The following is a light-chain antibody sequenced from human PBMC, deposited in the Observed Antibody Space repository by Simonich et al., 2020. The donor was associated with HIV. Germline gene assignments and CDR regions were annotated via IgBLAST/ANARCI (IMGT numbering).Light chain of an antibody. Sequence: DIVMTQSPLSLPVTLGQPASISCRSSQSLVHSDGNTYLNWYHQRPGQSPRRLIYKVSNRDSGGPDRFSGSGSDTDFTLKISRVEAEDVGIYYCMQGTLWWTFGQGTKVEIK. CDR3: MQGTLWWT. J-gene: IGKJ1*01. CDR2: KVS. CDR1: QSLVHSDGNTY. V-gene: IGKV2-30*02.